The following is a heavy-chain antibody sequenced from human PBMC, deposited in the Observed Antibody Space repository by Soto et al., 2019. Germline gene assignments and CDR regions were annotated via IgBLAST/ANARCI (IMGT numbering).Heavy chain of an antibody. CDR2: IYYSGST. CDR3: ARHRYSYGVYYFDY. CDR1: GGCISNYY. D-gene: IGHD5-18*01. V-gene: IGHV4-59*08. Sequence: QVQLQESGPGLVKPSETLSLTCIVSGGCISNYYWSWIRQPPGKGLEWIGYIYYSGSTNYNPSLTSRVTISVDTSKNQFSLKLSSVTAADTAVYYCARHRYSYGVYYFDYWGQGTLVTVSS. J-gene: IGHJ4*02.